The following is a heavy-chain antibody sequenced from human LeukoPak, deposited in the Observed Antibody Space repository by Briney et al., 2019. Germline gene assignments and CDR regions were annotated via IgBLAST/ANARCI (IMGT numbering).Heavy chain of an antibody. CDR2: IKQDGSEK. CDR3: ARDLELRYYYDSSGFFGGFDY. Sequence: PGGSLRLSCAASGFTFSSYWMSRVRQAPGKGLEWVANIKQDGSEKYYVDSVKGRFTISRDNAKNSLYLQMNSLRAEDTAVYYCARDLELRYYYDSSGFFGGFDYWGQGTLVTVSS. D-gene: IGHD3-22*01. V-gene: IGHV3-7*03. CDR1: GFTFSSYW. J-gene: IGHJ4*02.